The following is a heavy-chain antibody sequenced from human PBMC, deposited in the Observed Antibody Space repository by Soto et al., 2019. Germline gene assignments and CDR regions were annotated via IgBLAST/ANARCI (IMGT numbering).Heavy chain of an antibody. CDR2: ISSSSSTV. J-gene: IGHJ6*02. Sequence: PGGSLRLSCAASGFTFSSYSMNWVRQAPGKGLEWVSYISSSSSTVYYADSVKGRFTISRDNAKNSLYLQMNSLRDEDTAVYYCARGIGSDVYYYYGMDVWDQGTTVTVSS. V-gene: IGHV3-48*02. CDR3: ARGIGSDVYYYYGMDV. D-gene: IGHD2-15*01. CDR1: GFTFSSYS.